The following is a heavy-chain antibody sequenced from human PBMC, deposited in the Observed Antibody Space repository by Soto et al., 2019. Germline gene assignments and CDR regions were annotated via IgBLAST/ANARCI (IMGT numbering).Heavy chain of an antibody. CDR2: ISSSSSYI. J-gene: IGHJ6*02. D-gene: IGHD3-3*01. Sequence: GGSLRLSCAASGFTFSSYSMNWVRQAPGKGLEWVSSISSSSSYIYYADSVKGRFTISRDNAKNSLYLQMNSLRAEDTAVYYCARDSSTYYDFWSGYSQWPQFYGMGVWGQGTTVTVSS. CDR3: ARDSSTYYDFWSGYSQWPQFYGMGV. CDR1: GFTFSSYS. V-gene: IGHV3-21*01.